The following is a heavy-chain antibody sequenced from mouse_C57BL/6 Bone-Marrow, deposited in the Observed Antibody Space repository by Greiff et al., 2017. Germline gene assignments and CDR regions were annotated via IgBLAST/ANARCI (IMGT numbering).Heavy chain of an antibody. V-gene: IGHV1-64*01. D-gene: IGHD2-4*01. CDR2: IHPNSGST. CDR1: GYTFTSYW. CDR3: ARGIYYDSAGWFAY. J-gene: IGHJ3*01. Sequence: QVQLKQPGAELVKPGASVKLSCKASGYTFTSYWMHWVKQRPGQGLEWIGMIHPNSGSTNYNEKFKSKATLTVDKSSSTAYMQLSSLTSEDSAVYYCARGIYYDSAGWFAYWGQGTLVTVSA.